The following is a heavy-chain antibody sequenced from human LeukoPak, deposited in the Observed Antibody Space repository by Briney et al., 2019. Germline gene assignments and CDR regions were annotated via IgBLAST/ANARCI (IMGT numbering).Heavy chain of an antibody. J-gene: IGHJ4*02. CDR3: AKDQLNRFCSGGSCSTTHDY. CDR1: GGSFSSYY. D-gene: IGHD2-15*01. V-gene: IGHV3-23*01. CDR2: ITGSSRST. Sequence: ETLSLTCAVYGGSFSSYYWSWIRQPPGKGLEWVSAITGSSRSTYYADSVKGRFTISRDNSKNTLYLQMNSLRAEDTAIYYCAKDQLNRFCSGGSCSTTHDYWGQGTLVTVSS.